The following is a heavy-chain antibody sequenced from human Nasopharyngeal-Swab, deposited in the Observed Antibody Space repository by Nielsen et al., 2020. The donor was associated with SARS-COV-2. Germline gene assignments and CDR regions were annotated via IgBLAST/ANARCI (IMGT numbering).Heavy chain of an antibody. CDR2: ISWNSGSI. J-gene: IGHJ6*02. CDR3: AKDRDSGDDSGEYYHYYGMDV. Sequence: GGSLRLSCAASGFTFDDYAMHWVRQAPGKGLEWVSGISWNSGSIGYADSVKGRFTISRDNAKNSLYLQMNSLRAEDTALYYCAKDRDSGDDSGEYYHYYGMDVWGQGAPVTVSS. CDR1: GFTFDDYA. V-gene: IGHV3-9*01. D-gene: IGHD5-12*01.